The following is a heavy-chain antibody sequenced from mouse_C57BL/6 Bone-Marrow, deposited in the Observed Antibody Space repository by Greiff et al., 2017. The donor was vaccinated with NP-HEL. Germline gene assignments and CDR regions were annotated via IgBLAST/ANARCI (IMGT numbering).Heavy chain of an antibody. J-gene: IGHJ4*01. D-gene: IGHD3-2*02. V-gene: IGHV3-8*01. CDR3: AREGLDSSGFHYAMDY. CDR1: GYSITSDY. CDR2: ISYSGST. Sequence: EVKLMESGPGLAKPSQTLSLTCSVTGYSITSDYWNWIRKFPGNKLEYMGYISYSGSTYYNPSLKSRIPITRDTSKNQYYLQLNSVTTEDTATYYCAREGLDSSGFHYAMDYWGQGTSVTVSS.